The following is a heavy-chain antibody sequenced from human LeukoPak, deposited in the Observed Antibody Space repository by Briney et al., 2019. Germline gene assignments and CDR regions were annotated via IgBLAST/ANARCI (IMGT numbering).Heavy chain of an antibody. CDR2: ISGSGGST. V-gene: IGHV3-23*01. J-gene: IGHJ4*02. D-gene: IGHD3-22*01. CDR1: GFTFSSYS. Sequence: PGGSLRLSCAASGFTFSSYSMNWVRQAPGKGLEWVSAISGSGGSTYYADSVKGRFTISRDNSKNTLYLQMNSLRAEDTAVYYCAKDHPYYYDSSYYFDYWGQGTLVTVSS. CDR3: AKDHPYYYDSSYYFDY.